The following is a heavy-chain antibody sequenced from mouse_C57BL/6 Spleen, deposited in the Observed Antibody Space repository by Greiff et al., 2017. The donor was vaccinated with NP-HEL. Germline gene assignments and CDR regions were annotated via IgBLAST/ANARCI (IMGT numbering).Heavy chain of an antibody. CDR2: ISGGGGNT. J-gene: IGHJ2*01. CDR3: ARRPLYYFDY. CDR1: GFTFSSYT. Sequence: VQLKESGGGLVKPGGSLKLSCAASGFTFSSYTMSWVRQTPEKRLEWVATISGGGGNTYYPDSVKGRFTISRDNAKNTLYLQMSSLRSEDTALYYCARRPLYYFDYWGQGTTRTVSS. V-gene: IGHV5-9*01.